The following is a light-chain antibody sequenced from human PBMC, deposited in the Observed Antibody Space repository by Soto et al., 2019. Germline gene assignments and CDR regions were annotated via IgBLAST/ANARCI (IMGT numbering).Light chain of an antibody. J-gene: IGKJ1*01. V-gene: IGKV3-15*01. CDR1: QSVSSSY. CDR2: GAS. CDR3: QQYNNWPRT. Sequence: EIVLTQSPGTLSLSPGERATLSCRASQSVSSSYLAWYQQKPGQAPRLLIYGASIRATGIPDRFSGSGSGAEFTLTISSLQSEDLAVYYCQQYNNWPRTFGQGTKV.